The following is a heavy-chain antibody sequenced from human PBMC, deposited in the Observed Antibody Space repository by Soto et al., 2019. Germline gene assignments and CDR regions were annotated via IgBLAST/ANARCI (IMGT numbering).Heavy chain of an antibody. J-gene: IGHJ6*02. V-gene: IGHV1-69*13. CDR1: GGTFSSYA. Sequence: ASVKVSCKASGGTFSSYAISWVRQAPGQGLEWMGGIIPIFGTANYAQKFQGRVTITADESTSTAYMELSSLRSEDTAVYYCARPVMFGVVDSYYYYGMDVWGQGTTVTVSS. CDR3: ARPVMFGVVDSYYYYGMDV. D-gene: IGHD3-3*01. CDR2: IIPIFGTA.